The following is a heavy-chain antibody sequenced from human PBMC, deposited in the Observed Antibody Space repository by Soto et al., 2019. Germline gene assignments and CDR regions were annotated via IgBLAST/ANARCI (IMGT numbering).Heavy chain of an antibody. CDR3: ARDLYCSGGSCYSGALDY. CDR1: GFTFSSYS. CDR2: ISSSSSYI. J-gene: IGHJ4*02. Sequence: LRLSCAASGFTFSSYSMNWVRQAPGKGLEWVSSISSSSSYIYYADSVKGRFTISRDNAKNSLYLQMNSLRAEDTAVYYCARDLYCSGGSCYSGALDYWGQGTLVTVSS. D-gene: IGHD2-15*01. V-gene: IGHV3-21*01.